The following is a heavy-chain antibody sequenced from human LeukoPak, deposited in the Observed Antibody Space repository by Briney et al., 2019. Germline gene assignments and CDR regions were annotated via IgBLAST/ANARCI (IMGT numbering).Heavy chain of an antibody. CDR3: TKGDDYGSNARLPKYNWFDP. CDR2: IRYDGNNK. CDR1: GFTFSSYA. Sequence: GGSLRLSCAASGFTFSSYAMHWVRQAPGKGLEWVAYIRYDGNNKYYADSVKGRFTISRDNSKDTLYLQMNSLRAEDTAIYYCTKGDDYGSNARLPKYNWFDPWGQGTLVIVSS. D-gene: IGHD4/OR15-4a*01. J-gene: IGHJ5*02. V-gene: IGHV3-30*02.